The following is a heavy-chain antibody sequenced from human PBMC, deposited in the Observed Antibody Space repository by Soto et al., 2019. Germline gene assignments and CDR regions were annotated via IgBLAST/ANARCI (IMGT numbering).Heavy chain of an antibody. D-gene: IGHD5-12*01. CDR2: VIPIFGTA. CDR1: GGTFSSYT. Sequence: QVQLVQSGAEVKKPGSSVTVSCKASGGTFSSYTISWVRQAPGQGLEWMGGVIPIFGTANYAQKFQGRVAITADESTSTAYIELSSLRSEDTAVYYCARGNHRWLQLWYFDLWGRGTLDTVS. CDR3: ARGNHRWLQLWYFDL. V-gene: IGHV1-69*12. J-gene: IGHJ2*01.